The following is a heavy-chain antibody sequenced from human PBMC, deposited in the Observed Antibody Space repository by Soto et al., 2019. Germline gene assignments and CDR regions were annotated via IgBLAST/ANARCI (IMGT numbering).Heavy chain of an antibody. V-gene: IGHV1-69*06. Sequence: QVQLVQSGAEVKKPGSSVKVSCKASGGTFSSYAISWVRQAPGQGLEWMGGIIPIFVTANYAQKFQGRVTITADKSTSTAYMELSSLRSEDTAVYYCARDGSGSYYPRYGMDVWGQGTTVTVSS. CDR3: ARDGSGSYYPRYGMDV. D-gene: IGHD3-10*01. CDR2: IIPIFVTA. J-gene: IGHJ6*02. CDR1: GGTFSSYA.